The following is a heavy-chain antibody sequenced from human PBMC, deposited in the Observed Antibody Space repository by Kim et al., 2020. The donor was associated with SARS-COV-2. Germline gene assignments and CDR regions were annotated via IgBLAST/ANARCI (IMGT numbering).Heavy chain of an antibody. CDR2: KPNSGNT. Sequence: KPNSGNTGYAQKFQGKVTMTRTTSISTAYMELSSLRSEDPAVYYCARGFDPWGQGTLVTVSS. J-gene: IGHJ5*02. V-gene: IGHV1-8*01. CDR3: ARGFDP.